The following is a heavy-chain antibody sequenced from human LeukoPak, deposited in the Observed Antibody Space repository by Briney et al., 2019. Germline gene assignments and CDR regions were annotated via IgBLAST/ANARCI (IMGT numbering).Heavy chain of an antibody. J-gene: IGHJ4*02. D-gene: IGHD1-26*01. CDR1: GYSFSSYW. V-gene: IGHV5-51*01. CDR2: IYPGDSDT. Sequence: GESLKISCKGSGYSFSSYWVAWVRQMPGKGLEWMGIIYPGDSDTRYSPSFQGQVTISVDKSISTAYLQWSSLKASDTAMYYCARQGGSYWSHFDYWGQGTLVTVPS. CDR3: ARQGGSYWSHFDY.